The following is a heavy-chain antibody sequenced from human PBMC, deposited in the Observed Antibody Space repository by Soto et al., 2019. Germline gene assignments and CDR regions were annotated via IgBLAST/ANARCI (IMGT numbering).Heavy chain of an antibody. J-gene: IGHJ5*02. CDR3: TREKFDP. V-gene: IGHV3-74*01. CDR1: GFTFSSYW. CDR2: IKTDGSST. Sequence: EVQLVESGGGLVQPGGSLRLSCAASGFTFSSYWMHWVRQAPGKGLVWVSRIKTDGSSTNYADSVKGRFTISRDNAKNTLYLQMNSLRPEDTSVYYCTREKFDPWGQGTLVTVSS.